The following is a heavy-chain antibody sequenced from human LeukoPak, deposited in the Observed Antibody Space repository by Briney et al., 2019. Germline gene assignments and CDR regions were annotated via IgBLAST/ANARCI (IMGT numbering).Heavy chain of an antibody. V-gene: IGHV4-59*01. CDR2: IYYSGST. J-gene: IGHJ5*02. CDR1: GGSISSYY. CDR3: ARSMHRGSDYGELENWFDP. D-gene: IGHD1-26*01. Sequence: KPSETLSLTCTVSGGSISSYYWSWIRQPPGKGLEWIGYIYYSGSTNYNPSLKSRVTISVDTSKNQFSLKLSSVTAADTAVYYCARSMHRGSDYGELENWFDPWGQGTLVTVSS.